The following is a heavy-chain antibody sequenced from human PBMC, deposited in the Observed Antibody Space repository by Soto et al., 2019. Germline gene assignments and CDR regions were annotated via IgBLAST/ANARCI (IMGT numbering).Heavy chain of an antibody. Sequence: ASVKVSCKASGYTFTSYYMHWVRQAPGQGLEWMGIINPSGGSTSYAQKFQGRVTMTRDTSTSTVYMELSSLRSEDTAVYYCARDKGPPRDYLWRSYRPLYYFDYWAQGTLVTVYS. D-gene: IGHD3-16*02. CDR3: ARDKGPPRDYLWRSYRPLYYFDY. CDR2: INPSGGST. J-gene: IGHJ4*02. V-gene: IGHV1-46*01. CDR1: GYTFTSYY.